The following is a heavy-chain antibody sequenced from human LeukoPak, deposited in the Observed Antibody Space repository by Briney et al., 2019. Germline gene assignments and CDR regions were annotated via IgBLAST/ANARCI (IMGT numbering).Heavy chain of an antibody. J-gene: IGHJ6*03. CDR2: ISGSGGST. CDR1: GFTFSSYA. D-gene: IGHD2-15*01. CDR3: AKDPRSIVVVVAATVDYYYYMDV. Sequence: GGSLRLSCAASGFTFSSYAMSWVRQAPGKGLEWVSAISGSGGSTYYADSVKGRFTISRDNSKNTLYLQMNSLRAEDTAVYYCAKDPRSIVVVVAATVDYYYYMDVWGKGTTVTVSS. V-gene: IGHV3-23*01.